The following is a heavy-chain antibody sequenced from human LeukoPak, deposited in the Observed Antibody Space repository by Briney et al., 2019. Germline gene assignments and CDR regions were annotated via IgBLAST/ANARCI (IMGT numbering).Heavy chain of an antibody. CDR1: GYTFTSYD. CDR2: MNPNSGNT. D-gene: IGHD6-13*01. V-gene: IGHV1-8*01. J-gene: IGHJ5*02. CDR3: ARGMGRSSWCFSPEVYNWFDP. Sequence: GASVKVSCKASGYTFTSYDINCVRQATGHGLEWMGWMNPNSGNTGYAQKFQGRGTMTSNTSIRTVYMELSSVRSEDTAVYYCARGMGRSSWCFSPEVYNWFDPSGQGTLVTVSS.